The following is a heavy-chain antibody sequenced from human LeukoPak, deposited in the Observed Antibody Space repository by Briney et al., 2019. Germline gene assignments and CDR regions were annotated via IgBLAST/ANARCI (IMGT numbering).Heavy chain of an antibody. CDR3: AKDALYPIRFLEWSCYDY. J-gene: IGHJ4*02. V-gene: IGHV3-23*01. CDR2: ISGSGGST. Sequence: QPGGSLRLSCAASGFTFSSYAMSWVRQAPGKGLEWVSAISGSGGSTYYADSVKGRFTISRDNSKNTLYLQMNSLRAEDTAVYYCAKDALYPIRFLEWSCYDYWGQGALVTVSS. CDR1: GFTFSSYA. D-gene: IGHD3-3*01.